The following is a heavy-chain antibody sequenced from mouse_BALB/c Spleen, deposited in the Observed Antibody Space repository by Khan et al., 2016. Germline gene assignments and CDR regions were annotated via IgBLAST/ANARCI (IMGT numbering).Heavy chain of an antibody. V-gene: IGHV2-9*02. Sequence: QVQLQQSGPGLVAPSQSLSITCTVSGFSLTNSGVHWIRQPPGKGLEWLGVIWPGGSTDYNSALMSRLSITKDNSQNQVFLKMISLQTDDTAMYYCARDDQDSDAWFASWGQGTLVIVSA. J-gene: IGHJ3*01. CDR2: IWPGGST. CDR3: ARDDQDSDAWFAS. CDR1: GFSLTNSG.